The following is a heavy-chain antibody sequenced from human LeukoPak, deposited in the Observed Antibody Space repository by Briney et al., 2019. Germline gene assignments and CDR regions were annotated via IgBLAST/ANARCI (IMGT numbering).Heavy chain of an antibody. D-gene: IGHD3-10*01. J-gene: IGHJ4*02. V-gene: IGHV3-30*18. Sequence: GGSLRLSCAASGFTFSSCGMHWVRQAPGKGLEWVAVISYDGSNKYYADSVKGRFTISRDNSKNTLYLQMNSLRAEDTAVYYCAKDLTMVRGVTYYFDYWGQGTLVTVSS. CDR1: GFTFSSCG. CDR3: AKDLTMVRGVTYYFDY. CDR2: ISYDGSNK.